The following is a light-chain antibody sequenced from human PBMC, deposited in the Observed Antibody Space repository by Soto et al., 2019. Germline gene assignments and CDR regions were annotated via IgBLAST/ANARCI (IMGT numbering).Light chain of an antibody. CDR3: HQYNTWPRGT. CDR1: QSVNLN. J-gene: IGKJ3*01. CDR2: GAS. Sequence: EIVMTQSPVTLSVSPGEGVTLXXTPSQSVNLNLAWYQQKPGQTPRLXXYGASTRATGIPVRFRGSGSGTEFTLTISSLQSEDSAVYYCHQYNTWPRGTFGPGTKVDIK. V-gene: IGKV3-15*01.